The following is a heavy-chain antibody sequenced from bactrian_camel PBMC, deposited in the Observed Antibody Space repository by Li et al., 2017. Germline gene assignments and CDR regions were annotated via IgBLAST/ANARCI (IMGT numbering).Heavy chain of an antibody. D-gene: IGHD6*01. Sequence: HVQLVESGGGLVQPGGSLRLSCTFSGFNYDDSNMGWYRQAPGNECELVSTTRSDGITRYADSVKGRFTVSRDNAKNTAYLQMNSLKSEDTALYYCAAGRWYTDEYKYWDQGTQVTVS. J-gene: IGHJ4*01. CDR1: GFNYDDSN. V-gene: IGHV3S60*01. CDR3: AAGRWYTDEYKY. CDR2: TRSDGIT.